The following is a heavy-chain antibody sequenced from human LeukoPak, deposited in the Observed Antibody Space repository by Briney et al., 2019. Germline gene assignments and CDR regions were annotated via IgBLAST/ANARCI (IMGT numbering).Heavy chain of an antibody. CDR3: ARDTTNVYYYDTSGYDH. CDR1: GGSISSYY. V-gene: IGHV4-59*01. J-gene: IGHJ4*02. D-gene: IGHD3-22*01. CDR2: IYYSGST. Sequence: SETLSLTCTVSGGSISSYYWSWIRQPPGKGLERIGYIYYSGSTNYNPSLRSRVTISVDTSKNQFSLKLSSVTAADTAVYYCARDTTNVYYYDTSGYDHWGQGTLVTVSS.